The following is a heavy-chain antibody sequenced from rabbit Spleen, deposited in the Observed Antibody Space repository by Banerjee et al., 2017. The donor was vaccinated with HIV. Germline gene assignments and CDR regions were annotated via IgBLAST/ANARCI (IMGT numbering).Heavy chain of an antibody. CDR1: GFDFSTYY. CDR3: ARGPPYAGYAGYGYVYLNL. V-gene: IGHV1S7*01. J-gene: IGHJ4*01. Sequence: QLKESGGGLVQPGGSLKLSCKASGFDFSTYYMSWVRQAPGKGLEWIGYIDPVFGSTYSASWVNGRFTISTHNAQNTLFLQLNSLTAADTATYFCARGPPYAGYAGYGYVYLNLWGPGTLVTVS. D-gene: IGHD6-1*01. CDR2: IDPVFGST.